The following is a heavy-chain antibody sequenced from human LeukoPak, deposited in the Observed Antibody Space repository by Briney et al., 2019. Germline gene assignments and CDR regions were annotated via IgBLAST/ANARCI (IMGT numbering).Heavy chain of an antibody. CDR3: ARNDRTLDV. Sequence: GESLKISCKGSGYSFSTYWIGWVRQMPGKGQEWMGIIYPKDSETRYSPSVQGQVTISADKSIGAAYLQWSSLKASDTATYYCARNDRTLDVWGQGTTVTVSS. CDR2: IYPKDSET. J-gene: IGHJ6*02. D-gene: IGHD1-1*01. V-gene: IGHV5-51*01. CDR1: GYSFSTYW.